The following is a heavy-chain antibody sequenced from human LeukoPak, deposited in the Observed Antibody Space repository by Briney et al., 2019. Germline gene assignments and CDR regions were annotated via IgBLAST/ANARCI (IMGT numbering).Heavy chain of an antibody. Sequence: ASVKVSCKASGYTFTSYGISWVRQAPGQGLEWMGWISAYNGNTNYAQKLQGRVTMTTDTSTSTAYMELSSLRSEDTAVYYCASQYYDILTGYYREFDYWGQGTLVTVSS. D-gene: IGHD3-9*01. CDR3: ASQYYDILTGYYREFDY. CDR1: GYTFTSYG. V-gene: IGHV1-18*01. CDR2: ISAYNGNT. J-gene: IGHJ4*02.